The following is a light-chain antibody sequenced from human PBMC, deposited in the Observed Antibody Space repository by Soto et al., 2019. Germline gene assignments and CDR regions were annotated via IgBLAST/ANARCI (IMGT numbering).Light chain of an antibody. CDR3: SSYTSTRTWV. V-gene: IGLV2-14*02. Sequence: QSALTQPASVSGSPGQSITISCTGTSSDVGSYNLVSWYQQHPGKATKLMLYEVSNRPSGVSNRFSASKSGNTASLTLSGLQAEDEADYYCSSYTSTRTWVFGGGTKLTVL. CDR1: SSDVGSYNL. J-gene: IGLJ3*02. CDR2: EVS.